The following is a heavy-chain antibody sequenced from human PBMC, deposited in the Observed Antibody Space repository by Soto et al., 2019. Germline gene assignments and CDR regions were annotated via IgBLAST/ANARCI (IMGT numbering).Heavy chain of an antibody. CDR2: ISNAGSGST. CDR1: GYPFPSFE. D-gene: IGHD3-22*01. V-gene: IGHV1-3*01. J-gene: IGHJ4*02. Sequence: ASVKVSCKTSGYPFPSFEIHWIRQAPGQRPEWMGGISNAGSGSTKYSQKFQDRLTISGDKRATTVFMALSSLTSEDTAIYYCAPQSSHYQHFFQNWGQATPVPVSS. CDR3: APQSSHYQHFFQN.